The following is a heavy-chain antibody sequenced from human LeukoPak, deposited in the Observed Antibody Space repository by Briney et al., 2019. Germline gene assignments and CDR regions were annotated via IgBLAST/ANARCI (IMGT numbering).Heavy chain of an antibody. V-gene: IGHV4-59*01. CDR1: GGSINNYY. J-gene: IGHJ4*02. CDR3: ARASPYYYDSSGFYPFDY. D-gene: IGHD3-22*01. CDR2: IYYSETT. Sequence: SETLSLTCTVSGGSINNYYWSWIRQPPGKGLEWIGYIYYSETTNYNPSLKSRVTISVDTSKNQFSLKLSSVTAADTAIYYCARASPYYYDSSGFYPFDYWGQGTLVTVSS.